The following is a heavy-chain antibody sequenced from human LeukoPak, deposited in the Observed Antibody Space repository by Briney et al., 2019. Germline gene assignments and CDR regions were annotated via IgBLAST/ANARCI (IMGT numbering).Heavy chain of an antibody. CDR1: GGSFSAYY. J-gene: IGHJ4*02. Sequence: PSETLSLTCAVYGGSFSAYYWSWIRQPPGKGLEWIGEINHSGSTNYSPSLKSRVTISVDTSKNQFSLKLNSVTAADTAVYYCASGVREWLFYYWGQGTLVTVSS. CDR3: ASGVREWLFYY. V-gene: IGHV4-34*01. D-gene: IGHD3-3*01. CDR2: INHSGST.